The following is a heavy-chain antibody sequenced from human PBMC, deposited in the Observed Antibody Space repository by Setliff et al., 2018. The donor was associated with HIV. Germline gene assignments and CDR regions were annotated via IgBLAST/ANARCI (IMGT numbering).Heavy chain of an antibody. CDR3: ASLNGSESPYIYYYYMDV. V-gene: IGHV4-39*01. CDR2: IHYRGNT. Sequence: SETLSLTCTVSGGSISTSRYYWGWIRQPPGKGLEWIGSIHYRGNTYYNPSLTSRAAIFVDTSKNQISLKLSSVTAADTAVYYCASLNGSESPYIYYYYMDVWGKGTTVTVSS. J-gene: IGHJ6*03. D-gene: IGHD3-10*01. CDR1: GGSISTSRYY.